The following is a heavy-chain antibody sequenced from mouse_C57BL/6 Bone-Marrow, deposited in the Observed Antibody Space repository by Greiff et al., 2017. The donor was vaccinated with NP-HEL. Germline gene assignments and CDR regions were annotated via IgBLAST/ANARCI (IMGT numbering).Heavy chain of an antibody. Sequence: EVKLMESGAELVRPGASVKLSCTASGFNIKDDYMHWVKQRPEQGLEWIGWIDPENGDTEYASKFQGKATITADTSSNTAYLQLSSLTSEDTAVYYCTTDYDYGYFDYWGQGTTLTVSS. J-gene: IGHJ2*01. CDR2: IDPENGDT. D-gene: IGHD2-4*01. CDR1: GFNIKDDY. CDR3: TTDYDYGYFDY. V-gene: IGHV14-4*01.